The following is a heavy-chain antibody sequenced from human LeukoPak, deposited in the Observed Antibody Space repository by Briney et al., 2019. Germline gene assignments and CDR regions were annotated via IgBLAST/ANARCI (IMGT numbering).Heavy chain of an antibody. Sequence: SETLSLTCSVSGYSISTGHYWGWIRQPPGKGLEWIGSIHHIGTTYYNPSLESRVTMSVDTSKNLFSLKLSSVTAADTAVYYCARVRREYSSSLTLPYYYYYYMDVWGKGTTVTVSS. CDR2: IHHIGTT. D-gene: IGHD6-6*01. V-gene: IGHV4-38-2*02. CDR1: GYSISTGHY. J-gene: IGHJ6*03. CDR3: ARVRREYSSSLTLPYYYYYYMDV.